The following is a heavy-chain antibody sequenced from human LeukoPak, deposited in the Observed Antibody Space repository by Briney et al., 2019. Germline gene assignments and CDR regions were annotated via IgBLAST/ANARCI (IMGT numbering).Heavy chain of an antibody. V-gene: IGHV1-69*04. J-gene: IGHJ5*02. CDR2: IIPILGIA. Sequence: GASVKVSCKASGYTFTSYAISWVRQAPGQGLEWMGRIIPILGIANYAQKFQGRVTITADKSTSTAYMELSSLRSEDTAVYYCARDPSIVGAPTGGFDPWGQGTLVTVSS. CDR1: GYTFTSYA. CDR3: ARDPSIVGAPTGGFDP. D-gene: IGHD1-26*01.